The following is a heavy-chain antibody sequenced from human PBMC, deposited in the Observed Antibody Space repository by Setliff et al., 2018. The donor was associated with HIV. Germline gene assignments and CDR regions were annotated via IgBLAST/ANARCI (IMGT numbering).Heavy chain of an antibody. CDR1: CASLITHY. D-gene: IGHD6-13*01. V-gene: IGHV4-59*11. CDR2: IRYTGIG. J-gene: IGHJ4*02. Sequence: LSLTCVLSCASLITHYWSWIRHSPGKGLEWSGNIRYTGIGEFNAPLKRRSTISLDRPKMQLTLKLSSVIAEDTAIYYCARYPGRTAAGTEYFDYWGQGVLFTVSS. CDR3: ARYPGRTAAGTEYFDY.